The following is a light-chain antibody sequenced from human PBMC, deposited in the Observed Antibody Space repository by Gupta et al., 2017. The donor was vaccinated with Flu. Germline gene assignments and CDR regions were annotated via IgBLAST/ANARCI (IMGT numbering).Light chain of an antibody. CDR3: QQYSDLFYT. J-gene: IGKJ2*01. V-gene: IGKV3-20*01. CDR1: QNIRDNY. Sequence: ERATLSCRASQNIRDNYIAWCQQKPGQAPRLRMYGASTRATGIPDRFSGSGSGADFTLTSSRLEPEDFAVYFCQQYSDLFYTLGQGTKLAIK. CDR2: GAS.